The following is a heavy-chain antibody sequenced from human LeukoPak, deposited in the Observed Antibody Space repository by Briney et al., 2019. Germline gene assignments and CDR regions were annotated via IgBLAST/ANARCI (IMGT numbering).Heavy chain of an antibody. CDR3: GGALTDYYDSSGPFDY. V-gene: IGHV1-18*01. CDR2: ISAYNGNT. CDR1: GYTFTSYG. Sequence: ASVKVSCKASGYTFTSYGISWVRQAPGQGLEWMGWISAYNGNTNYAQKLQGRVTMTTDTSTSTAYMELRSLRSDDTAVYYCGGALTDYYDSSGPFDYWGQGTLVTVSS. J-gene: IGHJ4*02. D-gene: IGHD3-22*01.